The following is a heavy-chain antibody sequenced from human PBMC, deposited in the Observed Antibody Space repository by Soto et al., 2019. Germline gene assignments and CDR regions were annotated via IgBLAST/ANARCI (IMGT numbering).Heavy chain of an antibody. CDR2: IKSKTDGGTT. J-gene: IGHJ3*02. Sequence: EVQLVASVGGLVKPGGSLRLSCAASGFTSSNAWMNWVRQAPGKGLVWVGRIKSKTDGGTTDYAAPVKGRFTISRDDAKNTLCLQMNCLESEATAVYYRTTDPNHAGALLGYGELAIWGHGTMVTVSS. D-gene: IGHD3-10*01. CDR3: TTDPNHAGALLGYGELAI. CDR1: GFTSSNAW. V-gene: IGHV3-15*07.